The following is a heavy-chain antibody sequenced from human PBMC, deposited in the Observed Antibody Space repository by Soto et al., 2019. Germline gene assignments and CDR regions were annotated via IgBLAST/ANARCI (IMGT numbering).Heavy chain of an antibody. CDR1: GYTFTNSY. CDR2: LNPNGGST. CDR3: ARNLAAGDY. J-gene: IGHJ4*02. Sequence: QVQLVQSGAEVKKPGASVKVSCKASGYTFTNSYIHWVRQAPGQGLEWMALLNPNGGSTNYAQNFQGRVTVTRDTSTSTVYMELTSLTSEDTAVYYCARNLAAGDYCGQGTLVTVSS. D-gene: IGHD6-13*01. V-gene: IGHV1-46*01.